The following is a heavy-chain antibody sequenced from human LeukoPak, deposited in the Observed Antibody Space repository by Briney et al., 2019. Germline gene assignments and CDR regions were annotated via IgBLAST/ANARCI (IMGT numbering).Heavy chain of an antibody. CDR1: GYSFTSYW. J-gene: IGHJ3*02. D-gene: IGHD2-2*02. CDR2: IYPGDSDT. Sequence: GESLKISCKGSGYSFTSYWIGWVRQMPGKGLEWMGIIYPGDSDTRYSPSFQGQVTISADKSISTAYPQWSNLKASDTAMYYCARHRDCSSTSCYTPNDAFDIWGQGTMVTVSS. CDR3: ARHRDCSSTSCYTPNDAFDI. V-gene: IGHV5-51*01.